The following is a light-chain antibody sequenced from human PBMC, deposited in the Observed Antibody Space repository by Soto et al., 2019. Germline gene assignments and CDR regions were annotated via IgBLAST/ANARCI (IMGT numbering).Light chain of an antibody. Sequence: DIQMTQSPSSVTAAVGDRVALTFRASQDIITWLAWYQQKPGKAPNILIYTAYNLQSGVKSRFSGSGSGTHFTLTIRSLQPEDFGTYYCQKTDSFQITCGHGTRRELK. CDR3: QKTDSFQIT. J-gene: IGKJ5*01. V-gene: IGKV1-12*01. CDR2: TAY. CDR1: QDIITW.